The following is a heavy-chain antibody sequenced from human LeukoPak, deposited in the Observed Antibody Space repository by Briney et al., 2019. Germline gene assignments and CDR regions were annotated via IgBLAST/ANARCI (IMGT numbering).Heavy chain of an antibody. CDR1: GGSFSGYY. CDR2: INHSGST. J-gene: IGHJ4*02. Sequence: SETLSLTCAVYGGSFSGYYWSWIRQPPGKGLEWIGEINHSGSTNYSPSLKSRVTISVDTSKNQFSLKLSSVTAADTAVYYCARGDPTMVRGVKIDYRGQGTLVTVSS. D-gene: IGHD3-10*01. CDR3: ARGDPTMVRGVKIDY. V-gene: IGHV4-34*01.